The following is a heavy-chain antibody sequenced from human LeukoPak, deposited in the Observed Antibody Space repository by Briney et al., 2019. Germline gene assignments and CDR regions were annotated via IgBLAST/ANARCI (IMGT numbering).Heavy chain of an antibody. V-gene: IGHV1-2*02. CDR2: INPNSGGT. CDR3: ARDGPHWAAAPENFDY. J-gene: IGHJ4*02. Sequence: SSVKVSCKASGYTFTCYYMHWVRQAPGQGREGMGWINPNSGGTNYAQKFQGRVTMTRDTSISTAYMELRKLRSDDTAEYYCARDGPHWAAAPENFDYWGQGTLVTGSS. D-gene: IGHD6-13*01. CDR1: GYTFTCYY.